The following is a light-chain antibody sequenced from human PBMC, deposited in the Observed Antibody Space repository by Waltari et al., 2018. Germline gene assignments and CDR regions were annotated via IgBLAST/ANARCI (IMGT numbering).Light chain of an antibody. V-gene: IGLV2-14*01. CDR3: SSYTSSSTLV. Sequence: PLTQPASVSGSPGQSITISCPGPSSDVGGYNHVAWYQQHPGKAPKLMIYDVSNRPSGVSNRFSGSKSGNTASLTISGLQAEDEADYYCSSYTSSSTLVFGGGTKLTVL. CDR2: DVS. J-gene: IGLJ2*01. CDR1: SSDVGGYNH.